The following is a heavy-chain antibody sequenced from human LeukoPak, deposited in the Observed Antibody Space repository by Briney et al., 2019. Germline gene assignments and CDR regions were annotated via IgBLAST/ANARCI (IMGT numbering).Heavy chain of an antibody. Sequence: GGSLRLSCAASGFTFSTYWMSWVRQAPGKGLEWVANIKEDGSAKYYVDSVKGRFTISRDNAKNSLYLQMNGLRAEDTAVYYCARDSSGYYSWGQGTLVTVSS. V-gene: IGHV3-7*01. CDR1: GFTFSTYW. D-gene: IGHD3-22*01. CDR2: IKEDGSAK. J-gene: IGHJ5*02. CDR3: ARDSSGYYS.